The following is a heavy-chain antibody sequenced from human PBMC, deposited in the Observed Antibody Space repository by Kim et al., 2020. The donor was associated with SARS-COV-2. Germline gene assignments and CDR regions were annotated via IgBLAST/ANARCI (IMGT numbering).Heavy chain of an antibody. V-gene: IGHV4-34*01. CDR2: INHSGST. CDR1: GGSFSGYY. Sequence: SETLSLTCAVYGGSFSGYYWSWIRQPPGKGLEWIGEINHSGSTNYNPSLKSRVTISVDTSKNQFSLKLSSVTAADTAVYYCARGTRVDMLQYYYGSGSYSYYGMDVWGQGTTVTVSS. CDR3: ARGTRVDMLQYYYGSGSYSYYGMDV. D-gene: IGHD3-10*01. J-gene: IGHJ6*02.